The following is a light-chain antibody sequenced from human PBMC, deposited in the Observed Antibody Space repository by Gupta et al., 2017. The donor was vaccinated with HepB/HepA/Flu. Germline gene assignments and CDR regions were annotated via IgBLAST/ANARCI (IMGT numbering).Light chain of an antibody. Sequence: EFVLTQSPDTLSLSPGERATLSCRASQSVNDYLAWYQQKPGQAPRLLIYGASSRATGIPDRFSGSGSGTDFTLTISRLEPEDLAVYYCQQYGSSPVTFGQGTRLEI. V-gene: IGKV3-20*01. CDR3: QQYGSSPVT. CDR2: GAS. J-gene: IGKJ5*01. CDR1: QSVNDY.